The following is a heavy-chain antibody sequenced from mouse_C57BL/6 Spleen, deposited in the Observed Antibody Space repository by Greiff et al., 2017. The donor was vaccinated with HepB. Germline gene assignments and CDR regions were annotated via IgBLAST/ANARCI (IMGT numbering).Heavy chain of an antibody. V-gene: IGHV1-76*01. CDR2: IYPGSGNT. J-gene: IGHJ2*01. Sequence: VMLVESGAELVRPGASVKLSCKASGYTFTDYYINWVKQRPGQGLEWIARIYPGSGNTYYNEKFKGKATLTAEKSSSTAYMQLSSLTSEDSAVYFCATLFITTVVAVDYWGQGTTLTVSS. D-gene: IGHD1-1*01. CDR3: ATLFITTVVAVDY. CDR1: GYTFTDYY.